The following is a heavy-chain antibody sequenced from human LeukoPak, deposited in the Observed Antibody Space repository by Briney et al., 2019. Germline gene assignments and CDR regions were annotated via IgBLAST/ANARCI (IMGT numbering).Heavy chain of an antibody. J-gene: IGHJ4*02. V-gene: IGHV5-51*01. CDR1: GYSFNSHW. Sequence: GESLKISCKGSGYSFNSHWIGWVRQMPGKGLEWMGIFHPGDSESRYSPSFQGQVTMSADQTITTAYLQWSSLKASDTAMYYCARSTGIAESYYFDYWGQGTLVTVSS. CDR3: ARSTGIAESYYFDY. CDR2: FHPGDSES. D-gene: IGHD6-13*01.